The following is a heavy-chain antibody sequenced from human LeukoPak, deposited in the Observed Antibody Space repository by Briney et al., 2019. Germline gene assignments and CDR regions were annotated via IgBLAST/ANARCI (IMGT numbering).Heavy chain of an antibody. CDR2: INHSGST. CDR1: GGSFSGYY. Sequence: SETLSLTCAVYGGSFSGYYWSWIRQPPGKGLEWIGEINHSGSTNYNPSLKSRVTISVDTSKNQFSLKLSSVTAADTAVYYCARRNLWLGPPRKYSGYDPRERGAFDIWGQGTMVTVSS. D-gene: IGHD5-12*01. CDR3: ARRNLWLGPPRKYSGYDPRERGAFDI. V-gene: IGHV4-34*01. J-gene: IGHJ3*02.